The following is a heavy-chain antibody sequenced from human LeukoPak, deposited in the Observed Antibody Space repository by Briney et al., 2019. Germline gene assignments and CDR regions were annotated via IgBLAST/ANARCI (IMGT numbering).Heavy chain of an antibody. CDR1: GFTFSSYE. V-gene: IGHV3-48*03. D-gene: IGHD6-19*01. Sequence: GGSPRLSCAASGFTFSSYEMNWVRQAPGKGLEWLSYISSSGTTKYYADSVKGRFTISRDNAKNSLYLQMNSLRAEDTAVYYCARGSYSSGYYFDYWGQGTLVTVSS. CDR2: ISSSGTTK. CDR3: ARGSYSSGYYFDY. J-gene: IGHJ4*02.